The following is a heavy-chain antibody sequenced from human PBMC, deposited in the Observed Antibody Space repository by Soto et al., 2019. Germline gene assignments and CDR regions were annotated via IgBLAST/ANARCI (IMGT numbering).Heavy chain of an antibody. J-gene: IGHJ6*02. V-gene: IGHV5-51*01. Sequence: GESLKISCKGSGYSFTTYWIGWVRQMSGKGLEWVGIFNPGDSNTRYSPSFQGQVTISADKSISTAYLQWSSLKASDTAMYYCARQADYYGMEVWGQGTTVTVSS. CDR1: GYSFTTYW. CDR2: FNPGDSNT. CDR3: ARQADYYGMEV.